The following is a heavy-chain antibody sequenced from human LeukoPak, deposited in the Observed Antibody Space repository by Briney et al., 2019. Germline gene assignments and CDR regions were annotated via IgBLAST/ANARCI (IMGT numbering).Heavy chain of an antibody. V-gene: IGHV3-30-3*01. CDR1: GFTFSSYA. CDR2: ISYDGSNK. D-gene: IGHD3-10*01. CDR3: ARKGDGYYYGSGSPHGMDV. Sequence: GRSLRLSCAASGFTFSSYAMHWVRQAPGKGLEWVAVISYDGSNKYYADSVKGRFTISRDNSKNTLYLQMNSLRAEDTAVYYCARKGDGYYYGSGSPHGMDVWGQGTTVTVSS. J-gene: IGHJ6*02.